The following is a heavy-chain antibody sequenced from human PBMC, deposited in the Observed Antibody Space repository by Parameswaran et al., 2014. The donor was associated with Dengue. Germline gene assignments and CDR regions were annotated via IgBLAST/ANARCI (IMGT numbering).Heavy chain of an antibody. CDR2: ISYDGTSK. CDR3: ARGTFDIVVARRWDGMDV. Sequence: WIRQPPGKGLEWVALISYDGTSKNYADSVKGRFTISRDNSKNTLYLQMNSVRTEDTAVFYCARGTFDIVVARRWDGMDVWGQGTTVTVSS. V-gene: IGHV3-30*04. J-gene: IGHJ6*02. D-gene: IGHD2-15*01.